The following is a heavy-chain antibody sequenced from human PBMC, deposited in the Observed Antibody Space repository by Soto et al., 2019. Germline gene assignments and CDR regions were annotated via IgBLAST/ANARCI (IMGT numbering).Heavy chain of an antibody. V-gene: IGHV1-69*04. J-gene: IGHJ4*02. CDR1: VRTFSSYT. CDR2: IIPILGIA. D-gene: IGHD2-2*01. Sequence: GPSVKVSCKASVRTFSSYTIVRVRQAPGQGLEWMGRIIPILGIANYAQKFQGRVTITADRSTSTAYMELSSLRSEDTAVYYCARDWGYCSSTSCPGIDYWGQGTLVTVS. CDR3: ARDWGYCSSTSCPGIDY.